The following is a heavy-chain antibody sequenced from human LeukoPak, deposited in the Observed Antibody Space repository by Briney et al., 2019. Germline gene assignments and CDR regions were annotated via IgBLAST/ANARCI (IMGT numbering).Heavy chain of an antibody. CDR2: IYTSGST. J-gene: IGHJ4*02. CDR3: AREDPYSSSPFDY. Sequence: SETLSLTCTVSGGSISSYYWSWIWQPAGKGLEWIGRIYTSGSTNYNPSLKSRVTMSVDTSKNQFSLKLSSVTAADTAVYYCAREDPYSSSPFDYWGQGTLVTVSS. V-gene: IGHV4-4*07. CDR1: GGSISSYY. D-gene: IGHD6-6*01.